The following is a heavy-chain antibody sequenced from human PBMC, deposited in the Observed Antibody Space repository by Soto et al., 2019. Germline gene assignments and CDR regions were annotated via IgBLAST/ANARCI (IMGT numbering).Heavy chain of an antibody. CDR2: IYPGDSDT. CDR3: PRGPAYNWNHNWFDP. D-gene: IGHD1-20*01. J-gene: IGHJ5*02. CDR1: GYSFTRYW. Sequence: PVESVTISCEDSGYSFTRYWIVWVLQMPGKGLEWMGIIYPGDSDTRYRPSFQGQVTISADKSISTAYLQWSSLKASDTAMYYCPRGPAYNWNHNWFDPWGQGTLVTVSS. V-gene: IGHV5-51*01.